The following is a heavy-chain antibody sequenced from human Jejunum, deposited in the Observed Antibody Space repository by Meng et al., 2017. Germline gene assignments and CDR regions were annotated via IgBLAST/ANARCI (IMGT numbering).Heavy chain of an antibody. CDR1: GGSVSSGFYY. V-gene: IGHV4-61*03. CDR2: ISDSGTT. Sequence: VPLQASGPGRVRPSGTLSLTCTVSGGSVSSGFYYWSWIRQPPGKGLEWIGYISDSGTTNYNPSLKSRVTMSVDTSKNHFSLKLTSVTAADTAVYFCARDSETYPTYFDYWGQGTLVTVSS. J-gene: IGHJ4*02. CDR3: ARDSETYPTYFDY. D-gene: IGHD5-24*01.